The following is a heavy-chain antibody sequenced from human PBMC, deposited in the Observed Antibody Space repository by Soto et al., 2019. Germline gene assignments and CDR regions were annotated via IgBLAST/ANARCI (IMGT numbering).Heavy chain of an antibody. J-gene: IGHJ3*02. CDR2: ISSSSSYI. V-gene: IGHV3-21*01. D-gene: IGHD2-8*01. CDR3: AREYCTNGVCYTLGSDAFDI. Sequence: LRLSCAASGFTFSSYSMNWVRQAPGKGLEWVSSISSSSSYIYYADSVKGRFTISRDNAKNSLYLQMNSLRAEDTAVYYCAREYCTNGVCYTLGSDAFDIWGQGTMVTVSS. CDR1: GFTFSSYS.